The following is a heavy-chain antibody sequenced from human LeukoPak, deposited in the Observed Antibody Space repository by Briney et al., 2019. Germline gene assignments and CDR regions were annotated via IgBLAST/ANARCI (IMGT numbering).Heavy chain of an antibody. V-gene: IGHV1-18*01. CDR1: GYTFHNYG. CDR2: ISPYSGNT. D-gene: IGHD6-13*01. CDR3: ARTSGVSAAGSPYYFDY. J-gene: IGHJ4*02. Sequence: ASVKVSCKASGYTFHNYGISWVRQAPGQGLEWMGWISPYSGNTDYTERLQGRVTMTTDTSTTTAFMELRSLRSDDTAVYYCARTSGVSAAGSPYYFDYWGQGPLVTVSS.